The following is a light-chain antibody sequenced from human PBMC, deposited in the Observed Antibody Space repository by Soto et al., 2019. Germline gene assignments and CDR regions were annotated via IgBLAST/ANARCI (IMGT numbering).Light chain of an antibody. CDR2: GNN. J-gene: IGLJ2*01. CDR3: AAWDGSLNNVL. V-gene: IGLV1-44*01. Sequence: QSVLTQPPSASGTPGQRVTISCSGSGSSIGTNTVNWYRQRPGTAPKLLIYGNNQRPSGVPDRFSGSKSGTSASLAISGLQSEDESDYYCAAWDGSLNNVLFGGGTKLTVL. CDR1: GSSIGTNT.